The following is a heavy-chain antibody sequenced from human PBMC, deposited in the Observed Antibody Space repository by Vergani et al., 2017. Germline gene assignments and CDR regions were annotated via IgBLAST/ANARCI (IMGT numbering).Heavy chain of an antibody. CDR2: IYTSGST. CDR3: ARAFEAQYGHYYYGMYV. CDR1: GGSISSGSYY. V-gene: IGHV4-61*02. J-gene: IGHJ6*02. Sequence: QVQLQESGPGLVKPSQTLSLTCTVSGGSISSGSYYWRWIRQPAGKGLEWIGRIYTSGSTNYNPSLKSRVTISVDTSKNQFSLKLSSVTAADTAVYYCARAFEAQYGHYYYGMYVWGQGTTVTVSS. D-gene: IGHD3-16*01.